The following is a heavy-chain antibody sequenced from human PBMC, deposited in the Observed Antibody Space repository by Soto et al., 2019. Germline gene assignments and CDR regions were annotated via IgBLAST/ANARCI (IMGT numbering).Heavy chain of an antibody. CDR1: GGSFSGYY. Sequence: KPSETLSLTCAVYGGSFSGYYWSWIRQPPGKGLEWIGEINHSGSTNYNPSLKSRVTISVDTSKNQFSLKLSSVTAADTAVYYCARGAMVRGVITRARYNWFDPWGQGTLVTVSS. D-gene: IGHD3-10*01. CDR3: ARGAMVRGVITRARYNWFDP. V-gene: IGHV4-34*01. CDR2: INHSGST. J-gene: IGHJ5*02.